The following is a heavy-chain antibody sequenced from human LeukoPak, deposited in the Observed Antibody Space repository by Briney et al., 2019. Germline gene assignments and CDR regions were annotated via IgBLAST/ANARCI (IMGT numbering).Heavy chain of an antibody. CDR1: GGSISSSSYY. J-gene: IGHJ4*02. Sequence: SETLSLTCTVSGGSISSSSYYWGWVRQPPGKGLEWIVSIYYSGSTYYNPSLKSRVTISVDTSKNQFSLKLSSVTAADTAVYYCARPLDYYDSSGYGYWGQGTLVTVSS. D-gene: IGHD3-22*01. CDR3: ARPLDYYDSSGYGY. CDR2: IYYSGST. V-gene: IGHV4-39*01.